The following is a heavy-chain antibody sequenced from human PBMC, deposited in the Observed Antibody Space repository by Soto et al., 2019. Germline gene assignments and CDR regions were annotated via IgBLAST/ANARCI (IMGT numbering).Heavy chain of an antibody. V-gene: IGHV4-59*08. CDR3: ARHGAMRGKNWFDP. CDR1: GGSLSSYY. J-gene: IGHJ5*02. CDR2: IYFSGST. D-gene: IGHD1-26*01. Sequence: SETLSLTCSVSGGSLSSYYWSWIRQPPGKGLEWIGYIYFSGSTNYNPSLKSRVTISVDTSKNQFSLKLSSVTAADTAVYYCARHGAMRGKNWFDPWGQGTLVTVS.